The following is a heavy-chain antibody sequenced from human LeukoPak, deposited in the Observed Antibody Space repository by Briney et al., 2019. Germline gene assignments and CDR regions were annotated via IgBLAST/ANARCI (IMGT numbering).Heavy chain of an antibody. CDR2: ISGSGGST. J-gene: IGHJ2*01. V-gene: IGHV3-23*01. D-gene: IGHD6-13*01. Sequence: GGSLRLSCAASGLTFSSYAMSWVRQAPGKGLEWVSAISGSGGSTYYADSVKGRFTISRDNSKNTLYLQMNSLRAEDTAVYYCAKDRVIIAAAPPYWYFDLWGRGTLVTVSS. CDR1: GLTFSSYA. CDR3: AKDRVIIAAAPPYWYFDL.